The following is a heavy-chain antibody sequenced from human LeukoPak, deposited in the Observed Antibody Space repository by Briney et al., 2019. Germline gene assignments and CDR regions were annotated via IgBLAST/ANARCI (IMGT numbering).Heavy chain of an antibody. D-gene: IGHD2-2*01. CDR3: AKGAPMPDDY. CDR2: ISGSGGGT. Sequence: GGSLRLSCAASGFTFSSYAISWVRQAPGKGLERVSTISGSGGGTYYADSVKGRFTISRDNSKNTLYLQMNSLRAEDTAVYYCAKGAPMPDDYWGQGTLVTVSS. CDR1: GFTFSSYA. V-gene: IGHV3-23*01. J-gene: IGHJ4*02.